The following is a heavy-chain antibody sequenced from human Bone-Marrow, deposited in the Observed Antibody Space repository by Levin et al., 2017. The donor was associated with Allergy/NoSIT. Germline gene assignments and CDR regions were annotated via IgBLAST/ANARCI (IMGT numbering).Heavy chain of an antibody. CDR1: EFIVSSNY. V-gene: IGHV3-66*01. J-gene: IGHJ6*02. D-gene: IGHD5-12*01. CDR2: IYSGGSA. Sequence: ASETLSLTCAASEFIVSSNYMSWVRQAPGKGLDWVSVIYSGGSAYYAESVKGRFTISRDNSKNTLYLQMNSLRAEDTAVYYCVARSNGMDVWGQGTTVTVSS. CDR3: VARSNGMDV.